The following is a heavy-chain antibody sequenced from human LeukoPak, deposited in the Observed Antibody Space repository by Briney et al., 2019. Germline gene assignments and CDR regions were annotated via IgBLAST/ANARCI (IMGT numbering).Heavy chain of an antibody. Sequence: PGGSLRLSCAASGITFSSYGMSWVRQAPGKGLEWVSAISGSGGSTYYADSVKGRFTISRDNSKNTLYLQMNSLRAEDTAVYYCAKDMETDSSGYSDAFDIWGQGTMVTVSS. CDR1: GITFSSYG. CDR2: ISGSGGST. V-gene: IGHV3-23*01. CDR3: AKDMETDSSGYSDAFDI. J-gene: IGHJ3*02. D-gene: IGHD3-22*01.